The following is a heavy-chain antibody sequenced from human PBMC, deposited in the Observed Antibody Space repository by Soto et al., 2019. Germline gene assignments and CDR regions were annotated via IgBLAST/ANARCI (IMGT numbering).Heavy chain of an antibody. CDR2: ISYDGSYK. V-gene: IGHV3-30*04. Sequence: QVHLVESGGGVVQPGRSLRLSCAASGFTFSTYAMHWVRQAPGKGLEWVAVISYDGSYKYYADSVKGRFTISRDNSKNMLYLQMNSLGAEDTAVYYCVRVQSKGAVTNYRGYHSYGMDVWGQGTTVTVSS. D-gene: IGHD4-4*01. J-gene: IGHJ6*02. CDR1: GFTFSTYA. CDR3: VRVQSKGAVTNYRGYHSYGMDV.